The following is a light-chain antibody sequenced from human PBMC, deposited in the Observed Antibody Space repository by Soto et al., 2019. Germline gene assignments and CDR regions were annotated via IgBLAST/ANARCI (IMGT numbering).Light chain of an antibody. CDR3: QQANSFPYT. Sequence: DIQMTQSPSSVSASVGDRVTITCRASQGIITWLAWYQQKPGQAPKLLISPASSLQSGVPSRFSGSGSGTYFTLTISSLQPEDSATYYCQQANSFPYTFGQGTKVEIK. J-gene: IGKJ2*01. CDR1: QGIITW. V-gene: IGKV1-12*01. CDR2: PAS.